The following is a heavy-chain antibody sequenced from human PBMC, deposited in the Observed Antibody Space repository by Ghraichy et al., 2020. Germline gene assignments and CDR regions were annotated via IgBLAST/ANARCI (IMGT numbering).Heavy chain of an antibody. V-gene: IGHV3-30*18. CDR2: ISYDGSNK. D-gene: IGHD4-17*01. Sequence: GGSLRLSCAASGFTFSTYGMHWVRQAPGKGLEWVAVISYDGSNKYYADSVEGRFTISRDNSKNTLYLQMNSLRAEDTAVYYCANTYGDYGYYFDYWGQGTLVTVSS. J-gene: IGHJ4*02. CDR3: ANTYGDYGYYFDY. CDR1: GFTFSTYG.